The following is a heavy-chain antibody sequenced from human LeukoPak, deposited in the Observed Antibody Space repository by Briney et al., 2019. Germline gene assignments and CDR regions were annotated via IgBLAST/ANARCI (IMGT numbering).Heavy chain of an antibody. J-gene: IGHJ6*03. V-gene: IGHV3-30*02. D-gene: IGHD2-21*01. CDR1: GFTFSNYG. CDR2: IRFDRSKV. CDR3: ARDREVRDYFYYMDV. Sequence: GGSLRLSCAASGFTFSNYGMHWVRRAPGKGLEWVAFIRFDRSKVYYTDSVKGRVTISRDNSKNTLYLQMNNLRPEDTAVYYCARDREVRDYFYYMDVWGPGTTVTISS.